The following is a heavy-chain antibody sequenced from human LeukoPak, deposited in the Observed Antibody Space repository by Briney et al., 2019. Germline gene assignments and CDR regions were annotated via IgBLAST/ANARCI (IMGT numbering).Heavy chain of an antibody. J-gene: IGHJ3*02. V-gene: IGHV5-51*01. CDR2: IYPGDSDT. CDR3: ARSPLVGSDDCVWGSYRFSGGDAFDI. D-gene: IGHD3-16*02. Sequence: GESLKISCKGSGYSFTSYWIGWVRQMPGKGLEWMGIIYPGDSDTRYSPSFQGQVTISADKSISTAYLQWSSLKASDTAMYHCARSPLVGSDDCVWGSYRFSGGDAFDIWGQGTMVTVSS. CDR1: GYSFTSYW.